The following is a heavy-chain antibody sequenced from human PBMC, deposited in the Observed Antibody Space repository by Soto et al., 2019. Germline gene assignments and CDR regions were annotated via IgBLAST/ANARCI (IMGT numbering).Heavy chain of an antibody. CDR2: INVGNGNT. V-gene: IGHV1-3*01. D-gene: IGHD3-3*01. CDR3: ARDLRFYFYGMDV. CDR1: GFTFSKYA. J-gene: IGHJ6*02. Sequence: QVQLVQSGAEVKKPGASVKLSCKASGFTFSKYAMHWVRQAPGQRLEWMGWINVGNGNTKYSQKFHGRVTITRDTDASTVSMELSSLRYEDSAVYYCARDLRFYFYGMDVWGQGTTVTVSS.